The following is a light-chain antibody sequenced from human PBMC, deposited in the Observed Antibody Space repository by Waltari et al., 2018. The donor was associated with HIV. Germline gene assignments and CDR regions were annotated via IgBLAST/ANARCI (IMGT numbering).Light chain of an antibody. CDR1: ALPTQY. CDR3: QSADSGTWV. Sequence: SSELTQPPSVSVSPGQTARITCSGDALPTQYAYWYQQKPGQAPVLVIYKDTERPSGIPERFSGSSSGTTVTLTISGVQAEDEADYYCQSADSGTWVFGGGTKLTVL. CDR2: KDT. V-gene: IGLV3-25*03. J-gene: IGLJ3*02.